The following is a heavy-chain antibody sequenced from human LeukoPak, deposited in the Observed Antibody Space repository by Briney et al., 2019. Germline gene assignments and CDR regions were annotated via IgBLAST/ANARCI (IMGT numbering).Heavy chain of an antibody. CDR3: ASGNNDWSL. D-gene: IGHD3-9*01. Sequence: GGSLRLSCAASGLTVSSYYMSWVRQAPGKGLEWVANINQGGSEKYYVDSVKGRFTISRDNAKNSLYLQMNSLRTEDTAVYYCASGNNDWSLGGQGTLVTVSS. V-gene: IGHV3-7*03. CDR1: GLTVSSYY. CDR2: INQGGSEK. J-gene: IGHJ4*02.